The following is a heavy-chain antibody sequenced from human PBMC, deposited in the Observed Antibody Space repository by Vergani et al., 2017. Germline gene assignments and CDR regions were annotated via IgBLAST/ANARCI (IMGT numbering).Heavy chain of an antibody. V-gene: IGHV4-34*01. CDR1: GESFSGYY. J-gene: IGHJ6*03. D-gene: IGHD3-3*01. CDR2: INHSGST. CDR3: ARVQELYDFWRCYRVRYYYYKDV. Sequence: QVQLQQWGAGLLKPSETLSLTCAVYGESFSGYYWSWIRQPPGKGLEWIGEINHSGSTNYNPSLKSRVTISVDTSKNQFSLKLSSVTAADTAVYYCARVQELYDFWRCYRVRYYYYKDVWGKGTTVTVS.